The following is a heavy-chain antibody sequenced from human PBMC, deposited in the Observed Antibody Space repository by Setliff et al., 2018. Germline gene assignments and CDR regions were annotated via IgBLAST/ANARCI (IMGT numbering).Heavy chain of an antibody. D-gene: IGHD2-15*01. CDR3: ARDRVVVRAGRRGFYFDY. Sequence: SGTLSLTCTVSGGSISSHYWTWIRQPAGKGLEWIGRLYTSGDTNYNPAPKSRVSMSLATSKNHFSLKLRSVTAADTAVYYCARDRVVVRAGRRGFYFDYWGQGTLVTVSS. CDR1: GGSISSHY. J-gene: IGHJ4*02. V-gene: IGHV4-4*07. CDR2: LYTSGDT.